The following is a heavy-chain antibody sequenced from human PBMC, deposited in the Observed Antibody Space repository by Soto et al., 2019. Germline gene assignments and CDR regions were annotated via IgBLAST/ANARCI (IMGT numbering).Heavy chain of an antibody. Sequence: GGSLRLSCAASGFTFSNYAMTWVRQAPGKGLECVSTINTSGGNTHYADSVKGRFSVSRDNSKNTLYLQMNSLRAEDTAVYYCAKVAIRGTGGSHGMDVWGQGTTDTVSS. J-gene: IGHJ6*02. CDR1: GFTFSNYA. CDR2: INTSGGNT. D-gene: IGHD2-15*01. CDR3: AKVAIRGTGGSHGMDV. V-gene: IGHV3-23*01.